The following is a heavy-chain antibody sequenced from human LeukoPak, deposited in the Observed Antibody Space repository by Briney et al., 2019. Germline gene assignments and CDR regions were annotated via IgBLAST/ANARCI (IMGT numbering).Heavy chain of an antibody. CDR1: GGTFSSYA. CDR3: ASLYSSGWLSDAFDI. V-gene: IGHV1-69*05. J-gene: IGHJ3*02. CDR2: IIPIFGTA. D-gene: IGHD6-19*01. Sequence: SVKVSCKASGGTFSSYAISWVRQAPGQGLEWMGGIIPIFGTANYAQKFQGRVTITTDESTSTAYMELSSLGSEDTAVYYCASLYSSGWLSDAFDIWGQGTMVTVSS.